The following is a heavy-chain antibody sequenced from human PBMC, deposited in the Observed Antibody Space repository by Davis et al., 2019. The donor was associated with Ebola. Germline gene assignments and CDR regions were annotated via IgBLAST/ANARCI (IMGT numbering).Heavy chain of an antibody. V-gene: IGHV4-39*07. D-gene: IGHD2-21*02. CDR3: ASGLLVVVTVFDY. Sequence: PSETLSLTCTVSGGSISSSSYYWGWIRQPPGKGLEWIGSIYHSGSTYYNPSLKSRVTISVDTSKNQFSLKLSSVTAADTAVYYCASGLLVVVTVFDYWGQGTLVTVSS. CDR2: IYHSGST. J-gene: IGHJ4*02. CDR1: GGSISSSSYY.